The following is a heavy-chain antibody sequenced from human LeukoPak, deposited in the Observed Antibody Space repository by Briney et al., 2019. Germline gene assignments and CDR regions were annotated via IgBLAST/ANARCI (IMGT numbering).Heavy chain of an antibody. V-gene: IGHV3-74*01. J-gene: IGHJ4*02. CDR2: INGAGSST. CDR3: ATTITMIVVVIPYPFDY. Sequence: GGSLRLSCAASGFTFSSHWMHWVRQAPGKGLVWVSRINGAGSSTSYADSVKGRFTISRDNSKNTLYLQMNSLRAEDTAVYYCATTITMIVVVIPYPFDYWGQGTLVTVSS. D-gene: IGHD3-22*01. CDR1: GFTFSSHW.